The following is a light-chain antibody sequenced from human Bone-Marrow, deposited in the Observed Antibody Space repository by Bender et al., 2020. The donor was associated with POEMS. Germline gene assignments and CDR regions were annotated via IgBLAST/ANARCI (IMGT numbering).Light chain of an antibody. CDR2: ENR. J-gene: IGLJ2*01. V-gene: IGLV6-57*04. Sequence: NFMLTQPHAVSESPGKTVVISCTRSSGNIGNNYVQWFQQRPGSTPTTVIYENRQRPSGVPGRFAGSIDGSANSASLTISGLKTEDEADYYCQSYESNTVSFGGGTKLTVL. CDR3: QSYESNTVS. CDR1: SGNIGNNY.